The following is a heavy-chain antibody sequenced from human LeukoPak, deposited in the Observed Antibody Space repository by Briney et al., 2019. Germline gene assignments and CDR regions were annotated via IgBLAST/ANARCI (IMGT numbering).Heavy chain of an antibody. CDR3: ARDTRITMIPTMGY. Sequence: ASVTVSCKASGYTFTSYGISWVRQAPGQGLEWMGWISAYNGNTNYAQKLQGRVTMTTDTSTSTAYMELRSLRSDDTAVYYCARDTRITMIPTMGYWGQGTLVTVSS. V-gene: IGHV1-18*01. CDR2: ISAYNGNT. J-gene: IGHJ4*02. D-gene: IGHD3-22*01. CDR1: GYTFTSYG.